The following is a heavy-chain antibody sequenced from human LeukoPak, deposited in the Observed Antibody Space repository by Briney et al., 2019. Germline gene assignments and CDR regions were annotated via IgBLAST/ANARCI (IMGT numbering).Heavy chain of an antibody. CDR3: ARDKPGRDYYDSSGYSYYYYGMDV. CDR1: GFTFSDYY. CDR2: ISSSGSTI. Sequence: GGSLRLSCAASGFTFSDYYMSWIRQAPGKGLEWVSYISSSGSTIYYADSVKGRFTISRDNAKNSLYLQMNSLRAEDTAVYYCARDKPGRDYYDSSGYSYYYYGMDVWGQGTTVTVSS. V-gene: IGHV3-11*01. D-gene: IGHD3-22*01. J-gene: IGHJ6*02.